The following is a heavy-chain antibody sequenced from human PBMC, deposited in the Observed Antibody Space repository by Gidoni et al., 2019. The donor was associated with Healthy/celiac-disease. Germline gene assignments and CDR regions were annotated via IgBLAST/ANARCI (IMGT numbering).Heavy chain of an antibody. CDR1: GGSISSYY. V-gene: IGHV4-59*01. Sequence: QVQLQESGPGLVKPSETLSLTCTVSGGSISSYYWSWIRQPPGKGLEWIGYIYYSGSTNYNPSLKSRVTISVDTSKNQFSLKLSSVTAADTAVYYCARGYGDYPYYYYGMDVRGQGTTVTVSS. J-gene: IGHJ6*02. CDR2: IYYSGST. D-gene: IGHD4-17*01. CDR3: ARGYGDYPYYYYGMDV.